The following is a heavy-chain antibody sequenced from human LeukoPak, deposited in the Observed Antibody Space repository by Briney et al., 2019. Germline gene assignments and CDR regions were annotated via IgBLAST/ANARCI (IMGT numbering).Heavy chain of an antibody. D-gene: IGHD2-8*01. J-gene: IGHJ4*02. CDR3: ARGEKSWINGFDL. Sequence: GGSLRLSCAASGFTFSSHWMHWVRQAPGRGLVWVSRINSDGSGTIYADSVKGRFTISRDNAKNTLDLQMNSLRAEDTAVYYCARGEKSWINGFDLWGQGTLVTVSS. CDR2: INSDGSGT. V-gene: IGHV3-74*01. CDR1: GFTFSSHW.